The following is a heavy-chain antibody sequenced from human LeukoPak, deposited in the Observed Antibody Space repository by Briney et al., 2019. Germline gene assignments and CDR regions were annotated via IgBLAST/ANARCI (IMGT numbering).Heavy chain of an antibody. V-gene: IGHV3-7*04. CDR1: GFTFSDAW. CDR3: ARGYSSGWYIID. Sequence: PGGSLRLSCAASGFTFSDAWMSWVRQAPGKGLEWVANIKQDGSEKYYVDSVKGRFTISRDNAKNSLYLQMNSLRAEDTAVYYCARGYSSGWYIIDWGQGTLVTVSS. D-gene: IGHD6-19*01. J-gene: IGHJ4*02. CDR2: IKQDGSEK.